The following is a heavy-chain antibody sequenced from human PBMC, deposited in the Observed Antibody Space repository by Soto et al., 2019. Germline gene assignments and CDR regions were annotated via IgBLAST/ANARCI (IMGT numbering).Heavy chain of an antibody. CDR3: AREGVGGYYYGSGSHNFDY. Sequence: QVQLVQSGAEVKKPGASVKVSCKASGYTFTGYYMHWVRHAPGQGLEWMGWINPNSGGTNYAQKFQGWVTMTRDTSISTAYMELSRLRSDDTAVYYCAREGVGGYYYGSGSHNFDYWGQGTLVTVSS. J-gene: IGHJ4*02. CDR2: INPNSGGT. V-gene: IGHV1-2*04. D-gene: IGHD3-10*01. CDR1: GYTFTGYY.